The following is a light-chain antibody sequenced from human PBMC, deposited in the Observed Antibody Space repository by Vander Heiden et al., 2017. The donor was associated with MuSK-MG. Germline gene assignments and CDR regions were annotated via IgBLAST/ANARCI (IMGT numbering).Light chain of an antibody. CDR3: QQSYSTLT. J-gene: IGKJ4*01. CDR2: AAS. Sequence: DIQMTQSPSSLSASVGDRVTITCRASQSISSYLNWYQQKPGKAPKLLIYAASSLQSGVPSRFSGSGSGTDFTLTSSRLQLEDFATYYWQQSYSTLTFGGGTKVEIK. CDR1: QSISSY. V-gene: IGKV1-39*01.